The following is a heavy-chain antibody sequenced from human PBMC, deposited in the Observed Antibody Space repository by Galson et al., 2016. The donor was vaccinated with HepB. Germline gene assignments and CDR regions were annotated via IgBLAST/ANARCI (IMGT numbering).Heavy chain of an antibody. Sequence: ETLSLTCTVSGGSISSGDYYWGWIRQPPGKGLDWIGSIYYSGTTYYNPSLKRRVTMSVDTSKNQFSLKLNSVTAADTAVYYCATMGSSPGGFDSWGQGTLVTVSS. J-gene: IGHJ4*02. CDR2: IYYSGTT. V-gene: IGHV4-39*01. D-gene: IGHD6-13*01. CDR1: GGSISSGDYY. CDR3: ATMGSSPGGFDS.